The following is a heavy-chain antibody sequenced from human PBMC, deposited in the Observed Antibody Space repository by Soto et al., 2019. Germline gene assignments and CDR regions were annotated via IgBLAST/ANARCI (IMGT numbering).Heavy chain of an antibody. V-gene: IGHV3-9*01. D-gene: IGHD5-18*01. CDR3: AKELGGYSYGYELDH. CDR2: ISWNRGTR. J-gene: IGHJ4*02. CDR1: GFTFDIYA. Sequence: EVQLVDSGGGLVQPGRSLRLSCAASGFTFDIYAMHWLRQAPGKGLEWVSSISWNRGTRGYADSVQGRFTIPRDNAKNALYLQMDSLRTEDTAFYYCAKELGGYSYGYELDHWGQGTLVAVSS.